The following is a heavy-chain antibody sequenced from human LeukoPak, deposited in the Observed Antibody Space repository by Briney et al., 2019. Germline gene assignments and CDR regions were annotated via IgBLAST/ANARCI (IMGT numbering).Heavy chain of an antibody. Sequence: SVKVSCKASGGTFSSYAISWLRQAPGQGLEWMGGIITIFGTANYVQKFQGRVTITADESTSTAYMELSSLRSEDTAVFYCARAGGGPIAARFDYWGQGTLVTVSS. CDR2: IITIFGTA. CDR1: GGTFSSYA. J-gene: IGHJ4*02. CDR3: ARAGGGPIAARFDY. D-gene: IGHD6-6*01. V-gene: IGHV1-69*01.